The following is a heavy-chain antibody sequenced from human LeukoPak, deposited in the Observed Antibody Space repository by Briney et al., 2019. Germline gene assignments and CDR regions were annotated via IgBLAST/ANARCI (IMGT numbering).Heavy chain of an antibody. V-gene: IGHV4-59*01. CDR3: ARGERDYDILTGYSTSGWFDP. Sequence: PSETLSLTCAVYGGSFSGYYWSWIRQPPGKGLEWIGYIYYSGSTNYNPSLKSRVTISVDTSKNQFSLKLSSVTAADTAVYYCARGERDYDILTGYSTSGWFDPPGEGALVTVSS. CDR1: GGSFSGYY. J-gene: IGHJ5*02. D-gene: IGHD3-9*01. CDR2: IYYSGST.